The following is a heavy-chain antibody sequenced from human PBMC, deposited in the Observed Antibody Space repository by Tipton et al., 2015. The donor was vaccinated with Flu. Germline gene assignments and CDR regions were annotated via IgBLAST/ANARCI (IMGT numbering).Heavy chain of an antibody. Sequence: GEALGTHYWTWFRQPAGERLEWIGRIFATGTAIYNPSLRSRVTMSVDTSKNQFSLKLTSVSAADTAVYYCAKSGSYLEYLQHWGQGTLVTVSS. CDR2: IFATGTA. V-gene: IGHV4-4*07. J-gene: IGHJ1*01. CDR1: GEALGTHY. D-gene: IGHD1-26*01. CDR3: AKSGSYLEYLQH.